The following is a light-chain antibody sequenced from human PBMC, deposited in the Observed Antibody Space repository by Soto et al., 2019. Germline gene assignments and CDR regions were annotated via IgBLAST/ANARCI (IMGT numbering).Light chain of an antibody. CDR3: QQYDNLPYT. V-gene: IGKV1-33*01. CDR2: YAS. CDR1: HDITNY. J-gene: IGKJ2*01. Sequence: DIQMTQSPSSLSASVGDRVTITCQATHDITNYLNWYQQKPGKVPKLLIYYASNLEPGVPSRFSGSGSGTDFTFTISGLQPEDIATYYCQQYDNLPYTFGQGTKLEIK.